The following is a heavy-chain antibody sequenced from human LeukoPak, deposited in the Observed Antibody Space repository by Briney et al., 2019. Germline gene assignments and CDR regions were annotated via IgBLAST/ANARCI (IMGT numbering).Heavy chain of an antibody. J-gene: IGHJ3*02. CDR3: ASSPWYNWNDEPFDI. CDR1: GFPFSSYS. V-gene: IGHV3-30-3*01. CDR2: ISYDGYTE. D-gene: IGHD1-1*01. Sequence: GGSLRLSCAASGFPFSSYSMHWVRQAPGKGLEWVAVISYDGYTENYADSVKGRFTISRDNAKNSLYLQMNSLRAEDTAVYYCASSPWYNWNDEPFDIWGQGTMVTVSS.